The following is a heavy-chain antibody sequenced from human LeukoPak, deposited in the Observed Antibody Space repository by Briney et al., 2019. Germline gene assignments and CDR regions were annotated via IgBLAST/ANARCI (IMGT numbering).Heavy chain of an antibody. D-gene: IGHD5-18*01. V-gene: IGHV4-34*01. J-gene: IGHJ4*02. Sequence: TSETLSLTCAVYGGSFSGYYWSWIRQPPGKGLEWIGEINHSGSTNYNPSLKSRVTISVDTSKNQFSLKLSSVTAADTAVYYCARGQPHSYGRGEAFDYWGQGTLVTVSS. CDR3: ARGQPHSYGRGEAFDY. CDR2: INHSGST. CDR1: GGSFSGYY.